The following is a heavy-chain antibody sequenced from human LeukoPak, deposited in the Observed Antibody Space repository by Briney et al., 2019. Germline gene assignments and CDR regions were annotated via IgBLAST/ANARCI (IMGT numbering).Heavy chain of an antibody. Sequence: PGGSLRLSCAASGFTFSSYAMSWVRQAPGKGLEWVSAISGSGGSTYYADSVKGRFTISRDNSKNTLYLQMNSLRAEDTAVYYCARDQGWINHYFXYWGXGTLVTVSS. D-gene: IGHD2-2*03. CDR2: ISGSGGST. CDR1: GFTFSSYA. J-gene: IGHJ4*02. V-gene: IGHV3-23*01. CDR3: ARDQGWINHYFXY.